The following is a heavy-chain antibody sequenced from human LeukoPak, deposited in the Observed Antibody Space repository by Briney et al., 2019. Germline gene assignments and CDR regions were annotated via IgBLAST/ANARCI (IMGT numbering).Heavy chain of an antibody. J-gene: IGHJ4*02. V-gene: IGHV3-13*01. CDR3: VRVAKERVGGVYYFDY. CDR1: GFTFSDYD. Sequence: TGGSLRLSCAASGFTFSDYDMPWVRQATGKGLEWVSAIGTAGDTYYTGSVKGRFTTSRENAKNSLYLQMNSLRAGDTAVYYCVRVAKERVGGVYYFDYWGQGTPVTVSS. CDR2: IGTAGDT. D-gene: IGHD1-1*01.